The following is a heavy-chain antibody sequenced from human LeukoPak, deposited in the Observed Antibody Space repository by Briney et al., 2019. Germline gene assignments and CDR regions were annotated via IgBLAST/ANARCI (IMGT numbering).Heavy chain of an antibody. CDR3: ARDISGSYPGPFDY. J-gene: IGHJ4*02. Sequence: SETLSLTCTVSGGSISTYYWNWIRQPPGKGLEWIGYIYSSGITNYNPSLKSRVTISVNTSKNQFSLILSSVTAADTAVYYCARDISGSYPGPFDYWGQGTLVTASS. CDR2: IYSSGIT. CDR1: GGSISTYY. D-gene: IGHD1-26*01. V-gene: IGHV4-59*01.